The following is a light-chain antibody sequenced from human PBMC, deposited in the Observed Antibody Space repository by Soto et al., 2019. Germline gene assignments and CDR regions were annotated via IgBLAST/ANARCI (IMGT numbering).Light chain of an antibody. J-gene: IGKJ1*01. V-gene: IGKV3-15*01. CDR3: QQYTNWPTT. Sequence: GAPGQRVTLSCRSSQSVRTTVAWYHQRPGQAPRLLMYGASTRATGVPDRFSGGGSGTDFTLTVTRLQPEDVGMYYCQQYTNWPTTLGRGTKVDIK. CDR1: QSVRTT. CDR2: GAS.